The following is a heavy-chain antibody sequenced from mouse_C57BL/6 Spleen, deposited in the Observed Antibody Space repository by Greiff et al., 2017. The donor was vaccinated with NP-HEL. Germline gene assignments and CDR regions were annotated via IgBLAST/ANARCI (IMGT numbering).Heavy chain of an antibody. CDR3: AREERGRVTTGFDY. CDR2: ISAGGSYT. V-gene: IGHV5-4*01. Sequence: EVQRVESGRGLVKPGGSLKLSCAASGFTFSSYAMSWVRQTPEKRLEWVATISAGGSYTYYPDNVKGRFTISRDNAKNNLYLQMSHLKSEDTAMYYCAREERGRVTTGFDYWGQGTTLTVSS. J-gene: IGHJ2*01. CDR1: GFTFSSYA. D-gene: IGHD2-13*01.